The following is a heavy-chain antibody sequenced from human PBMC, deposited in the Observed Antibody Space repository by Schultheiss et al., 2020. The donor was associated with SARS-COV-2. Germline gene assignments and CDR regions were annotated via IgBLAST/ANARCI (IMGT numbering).Heavy chain of an antibody. J-gene: IGHJ6*02. Sequence: GGSLRLSCAASGFTFSSYDMHWVRQATGKGLEWVSAIGTAGDTYYPGSVKGRFTISRENAKNSLYLQMNSLRAEDTAVYYCARDPSSWNGMDVWGQGTTVTVSS. D-gene: IGHD6-13*01. CDR1: GFTFSSYD. CDR2: IGTAGDT. CDR3: ARDPSSWNGMDV. V-gene: IGHV3-13*01.